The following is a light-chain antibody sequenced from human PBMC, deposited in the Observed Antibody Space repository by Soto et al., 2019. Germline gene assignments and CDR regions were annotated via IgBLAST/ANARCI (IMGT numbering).Light chain of an antibody. CDR1: QSVSNH. Sequence: EIVLTQSPATLSLSPGERATLSCRASQSVSNHFTWYQKKPGQAPSLLIHDASNRATGLPARFSGSGSGTDFTLTISSLEPEDFAVYYCQQRSDWPLTCGGGTKVESK. V-gene: IGKV3-11*01. CDR3: QQRSDWPLT. CDR2: DAS. J-gene: IGKJ4*01.